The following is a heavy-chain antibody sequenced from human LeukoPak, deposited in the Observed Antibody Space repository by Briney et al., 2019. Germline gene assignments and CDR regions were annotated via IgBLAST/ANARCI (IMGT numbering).Heavy chain of an antibody. CDR3: ARDLAYSYCSSTSCSIPSGLNAFDI. V-gene: IGHV3-21*01. J-gene: IGHJ3*02. D-gene: IGHD2-2*01. CDR2: ISSSSSYI. Sequence: GGSLRLSCAASGFTFSSYSMNWVRQAPGKGLEWVSSISSSSSYIYYADSVKGRLTISRDNAKNSLYLQMNSLRAEDTAVYYCARDLAYSYCSSTSCSIPSGLNAFDIWGQGTMVTVSS. CDR1: GFTFSSYS.